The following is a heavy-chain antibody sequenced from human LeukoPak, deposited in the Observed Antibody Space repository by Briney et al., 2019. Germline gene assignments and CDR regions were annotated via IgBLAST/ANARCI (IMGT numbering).Heavy chain of an antibody. Sequence: GGSLRLSCAASGFTSSSYEMNWVRQAPGKGLEWVSYISSTGSTVYYADSVKGRFTISRDSAKSSLYLQMNSLRAEDTAVYYCASGGRYSSGLYYFDYWGQGTLVTVSS. CDR3: ASGGRYSSGLYYFDY. CDR2: ISSTGSTV. CDR1: GFTSSSYE. D-gene: IGHD6-19*01. V-gene: IGHV3-48*03. J-gene: IGHJ4*02.